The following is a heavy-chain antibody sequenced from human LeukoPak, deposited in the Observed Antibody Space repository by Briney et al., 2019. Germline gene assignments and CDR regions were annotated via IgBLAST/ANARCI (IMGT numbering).Heavy chain of an antibody. Sequence: PSETLSLTCTVSGGSISSYYWSWIRQPAGKGLEWIGRIYTSGSTNYNPSLKSRVTMSVDTSKNQFSLKLSSVTAADTAVYYCARAYCGGDCNNHPDPYYFDYWGQGALVTVSS. CDR3: ARAYCGGDCNNHPDPYYFDY. CDR2: IYTSGST. V-gene: IGHV4-4*07. D-gene: IGHD2-21*02. J-gene: IGHJ4*02. CDR1: GGSISSYY.